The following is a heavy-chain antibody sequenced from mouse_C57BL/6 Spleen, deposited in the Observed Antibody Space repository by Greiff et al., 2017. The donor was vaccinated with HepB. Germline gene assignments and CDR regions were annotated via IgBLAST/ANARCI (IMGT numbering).Heavy chain of an antibody. V-gene: IGHV1-72*01. Sequence: QVQLQQPGAELVKPGASVKLSCKASGYTFTSYWLHGVKQRPGRGLEWIGRIDPNSGGTKYNEKLKSKATLTVDKPSSTAYMQLSSLTSEDSEVYYCARSSVYSHYPSFDYWGQGTTLTVSS. CDR1: GYTFTSYW. D-gene: IGHD2-5*01. CDR2: IDPNSGGT. J-gene: IGHJ2*01. CDR3: ARSSVYSHYPSFDY.